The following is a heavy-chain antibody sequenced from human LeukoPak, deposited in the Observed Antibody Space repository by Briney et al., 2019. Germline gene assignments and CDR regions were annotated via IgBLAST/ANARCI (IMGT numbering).Heavy chain of an antibody. CDR2: IYYSGST. CDR3: ASYYYGSGSSNFDY. Sequence: SQTLSLTCTVSGGSISSGDYYWSWIRQPPGKGLEWNGYIYYSGSTYYHPSLKSRVTISVDTSKNQFSLKLSSVTAADTAVYYCASYYYGSGSSNFDYWGQGTLVTVSS. CDR1: GGSISSGDYY. V-gene: IGHV4-30-4*01. D-gene: IGHD3-10*01. J-gene: IGHJ4*02.